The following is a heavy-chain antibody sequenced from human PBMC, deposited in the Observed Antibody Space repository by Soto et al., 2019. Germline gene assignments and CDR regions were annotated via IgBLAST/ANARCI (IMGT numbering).Heavy chain of an antibody. CDR3: ARGRYGDY. V-gene: IGHV1-18*01. Sequence: QVHLVQCGAEVKKPGASVKVSCKGPGYTCTSYGITWVRQAPGQGLEWMGWISAHNGNTNYAQKLQGRVTVTRDTSTSTAYMELRSLRSDVTAVYYWARGRYGDYWGQGALVTVSS. CDR1: GYTCTSYG. J-gene: IGHJ4*02. CDR2: ISAHNGNT. D-gene: IGHD1-1*01.